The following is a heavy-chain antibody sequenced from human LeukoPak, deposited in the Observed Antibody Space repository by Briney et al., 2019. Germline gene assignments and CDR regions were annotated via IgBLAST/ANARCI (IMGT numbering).Heavy chain of an antibody. V-gene: IGHV1-2*06. CDR1: GYTFTGYY. Sequence: ASVKVSCKASGYTFTGYYVHWVRQAPGQGLEWMGRINPNSGSTGYAQKFQGRVTISMDTSITTAYMELSRLRSDDTAVYYCARTGSTLGYIGYILFDYWGQGTLVTVSS. J-gene: IGHJ4*02. CDR2: INPNSGST. CDR3: ARTGSTLGYIGYILFDY. D-gene: IGHD5-12*01.